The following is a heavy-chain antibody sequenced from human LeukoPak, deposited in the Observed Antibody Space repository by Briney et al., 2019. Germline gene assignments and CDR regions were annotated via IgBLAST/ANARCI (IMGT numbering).Heavy chain of an antibody. CDR1: GFTFSSHA. CDR2: ITDDGSDK. J-gene: IGHJ2*01. Sequence: TGGSLRLSCAASGFTFSSHAMHGVRQAPGKGLEGVAVITDDGSDKYYADSGTGRFSISRDNSQNTVYPQMSRLRPEDTAAHYCARQLSGTRLYFDLWGRGTLVTVSS. D-gene: IGHD6-13*01. V-gene: IGHV3-30-3*01. CDR3: ARQLSGTRLYFDL.